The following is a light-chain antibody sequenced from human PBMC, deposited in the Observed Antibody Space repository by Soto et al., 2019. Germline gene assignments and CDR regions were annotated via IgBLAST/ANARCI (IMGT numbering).Light chain of an antibody. J-gene: IGKJ1*01. CDR3: QQYNSYPWT. CDR1: QSISSW. Sequence: DIQMTQSPSTLSASVGDRVTITCRASQSISSWLAWYQQKPGIGPKLLISKASSLESGVPSRFSSSGSGTEFTLTISSLQPDDFATYYCQQYNSYPWTFGQGTKVEIK. V-gene: IGKV1-5*03. CDR2: KAS.